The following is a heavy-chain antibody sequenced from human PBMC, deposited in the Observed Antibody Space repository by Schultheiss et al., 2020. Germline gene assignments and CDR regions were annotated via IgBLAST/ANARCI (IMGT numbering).Heavy chain of an antibody. CDR3: ARDLWSGYDY. D-gene: IGHD3-3*01. CDR1: GGSISSHY. J-gene: IGHJ4*02. V-gene: IGHV4-4*07. Sequence: SETLSLTCTVSGGSISSHYWSWIRQPAGKGLEWIGRIYTSGSTSYNPSLKSRVAMSIDTSKNQFSLKLTSVTAADTAVYYCARDLWSGYDYWGQGTLVTVSS. CDR2: IYTSGST.